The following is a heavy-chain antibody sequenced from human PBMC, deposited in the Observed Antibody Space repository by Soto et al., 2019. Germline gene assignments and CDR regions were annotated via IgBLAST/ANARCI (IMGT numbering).Heavy chain of an antibody. CDR2: ISYDGSNK. Sequence: GGSLRLSCAASGFTFSMSWMTWVRQAPGKGLEWVAVISYDGSNKYYADSVKGRFTISRDNSKNTLYLQMNSLRAEDTAVYYCARVGSSGWYYFDYWGQGTLVTVSS. CDR1: GFTFSMSW. V-gene: IGHV3-30-3*01. D-gene: IGHD6-19*01. J-gene: IGHJ4*02. CDR3: ARVGSSGWYYFDY.